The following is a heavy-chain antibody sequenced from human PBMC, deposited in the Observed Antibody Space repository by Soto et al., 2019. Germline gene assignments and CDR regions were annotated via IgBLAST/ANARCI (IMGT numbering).Heavy chain of an antibody. CDR2: ISAYNGNT. J-gene: IGHJ5*02. Sequence: GASVKVSCKASGYTFTSYGISWVRQAPGQGLEWMGWISAYNGNTNYAQKLQGRVTMTTDTSTSTAYMELRSLRSDDTAVYYCAREEITFGDNWFDPWGQGTLVTVSS. CDR1: GYTFTSYG. D-gene: IGHD3-16*01. V-gene: IGHV1-18*01. CDR3: AREEITFGDNWFDP.